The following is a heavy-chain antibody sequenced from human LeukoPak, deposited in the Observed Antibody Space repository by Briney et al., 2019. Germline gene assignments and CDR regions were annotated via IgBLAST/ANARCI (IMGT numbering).Heavy chain of an antibody. J-gene: IGHJ4*02. Sequence: GGSLRLSCAASGFTFSSYWMHWVRQAPGKGLVWVSRMNSDGSSTSYADSVKGRFTISRDNAKNTLYLQMNSLRAEDTAVYYCARVAPYYYDSSGYYDYWGQGTLVTVPS. V-gene: IGHV3-74*01. CDR3: ARVAPYYYDSSGYYDY. CDR2: MNSDGSST. D-gene: IGHD3-22*01. CDR1: GFTFSSYW.